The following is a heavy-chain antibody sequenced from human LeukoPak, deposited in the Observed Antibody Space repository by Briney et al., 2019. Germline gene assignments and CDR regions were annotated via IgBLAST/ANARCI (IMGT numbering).Heavy chain of an antibody. CDR1: GYSISSGFY. CDR3: ARDNGGDDPPTLDY. D-gene: IGHD2-8*01. J-gene: IGHJ4*02. CDR2: IYYSGNT. Sequence: SETLSLTCAVSGYSISSGFYWAWIRQPPGKGLEWLGIIYYSGNTYYNPSLKSRLTISVDTSKNEFSLKLSSVTAADTAVYYCARDNGGDDPPTLDYRGKGTLVTVSS. V-gene: IGHV4-38-2*02.